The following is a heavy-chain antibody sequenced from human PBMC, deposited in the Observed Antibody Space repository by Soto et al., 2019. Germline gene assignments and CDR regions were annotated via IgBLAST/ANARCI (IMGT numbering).Heavy chain of an antibody. CDR1: GYSFTSYW. V-gene: IGHV5-51*01. D-gene: IGHD5-12*01. Sequence: GESLKISCKGSGYSFTSYWIGWVRQMPVKGLEWMGIIYPGDSDTRYSPSFQGQVTISADKSISTAYLQWSSLKASDTPMYYCARLRRDGYNYSPLYYWGQGTLVTVSS. CDR2: IYPGDSDT. J-gene: IGHJ4*02. CDR3: ARLRRDGYNYSPLYY.